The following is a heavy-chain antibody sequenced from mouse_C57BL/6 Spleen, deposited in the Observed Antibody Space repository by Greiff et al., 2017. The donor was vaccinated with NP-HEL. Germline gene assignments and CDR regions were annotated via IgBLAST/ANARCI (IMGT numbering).Heavy chain of an antibody. J-gene: IGHJ4*01. CDR2: ISYDGSN. CDR3: ARLTTVPYYAMDY. V-gene: IGHV3-6*01. D-gene: IGHD1-1*01. Sequence: DVQLQESGPGLVKPSQSLSLTCSVTGYSITSGYYWNWIRQFPGNKLEWMGYISYDGSNNYNPSLKNRISITRDTSKNQFFLKLNSVTTEDTATYYCARLTTVPYYAMDYWGQGTSVTVSS. CDR1: GYSITSGYY.